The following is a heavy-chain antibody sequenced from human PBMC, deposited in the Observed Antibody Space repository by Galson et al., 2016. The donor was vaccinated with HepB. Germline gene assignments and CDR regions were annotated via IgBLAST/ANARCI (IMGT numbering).Heavy chain of an antibody. V-gene: IGHV5-51*01. CDR3: SRQAAMVRRGEDSPYGMDV. CDR2: INPGDSYS. D-gene: IGHD5-18*01. Sequence: QSGAEVKKPGESLKISCQASGYSFSVYWIAWVRQMPGQGLEWVGIINPGDSYSTYSPYFQGQVTISADKSINTAYLQWSSLKASDTAIYYCSRQAAMVRRGEDSPYGMDVWGQGTTVTVTS. CDR1: GYSFSVYW. J-gene: IGHJ6*02.